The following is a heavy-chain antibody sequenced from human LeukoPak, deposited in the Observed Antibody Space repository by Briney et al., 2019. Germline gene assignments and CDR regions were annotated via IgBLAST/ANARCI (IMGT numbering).Heavy chain of an antibody. D-gene: IGHD6-13*01. CDR2: INHSGST. CDR1: GGSFSGYY. CDR3: ATGTDSSSWYYFDY. Sequence: SETLSLTCAVYGGSFSGYYWSWIRQPPGKGLEWIGEINHSGSTKCNPSLKSRVTISVDTSKNQFSLKLSSVTAADTAVYYCATGTDSSSWYYFDYWGQGTLVTVSS. V-gene: IGHV4-34*01. J-gene: IGHJ4*02.